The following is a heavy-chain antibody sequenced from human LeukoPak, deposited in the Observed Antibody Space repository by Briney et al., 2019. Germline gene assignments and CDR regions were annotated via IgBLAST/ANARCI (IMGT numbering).Heavy chain of an antibody. V-gene: IGHV3-23*01. D-gene: IGHD3-10*01. J-gene: IGHJ4*02. CDR3: ANQLFRGTMVRGVIISDY. CDR2: ISGSGGST. Sequence: GGSLRLSCAASGFTFSSYAMSWVRQAPGKGLEWVSAISGSGGSTYYADSVKGRFTISRDNSKNTLYLQMNSLRAEDTAVYYCANQLFRGTMVRGVIISDYWGQGTLVTVSS. CDR1: GFTFSSYA.